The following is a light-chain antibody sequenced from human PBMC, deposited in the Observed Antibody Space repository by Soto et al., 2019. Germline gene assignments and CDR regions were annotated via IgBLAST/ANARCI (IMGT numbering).Light chain of an antibody. CDR2: GAS. Sequence: EIVMTQSPATLSVSPGERVTLSCRASQSVSNNLAWYRQKPGQAPRLLIYGASARVTGIPVRFSGSGSGTEFTLTISSLQSEDFAVYYCQQHNDWPRYTFGQGTKLEIK. CDR1: QSVSNN. J-gene: IGKJ2*01. CDR3: QQHNDWPRYT. V-gene: IGKV3-15*01.